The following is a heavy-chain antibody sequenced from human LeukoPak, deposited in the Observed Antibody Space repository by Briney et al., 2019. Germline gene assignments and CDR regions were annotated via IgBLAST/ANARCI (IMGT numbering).Heavy chain of an antibody. CDR2: IKTDGSVT. CDR1: GFTFSSYW. CDR3: ARDANRSFNY. J-gene: IGHJ4*02. V-gene: IGHV3-74*01. Sequence: GGSLRLSCAASGFTFSSYWMHWVRQAPGKGLVWVSHIKTDGSVTDYADPVKGRFTISRDNARNTVYLQMHSLRAEDTAVYYCARDANRSFNYWGQGILVTVSS.